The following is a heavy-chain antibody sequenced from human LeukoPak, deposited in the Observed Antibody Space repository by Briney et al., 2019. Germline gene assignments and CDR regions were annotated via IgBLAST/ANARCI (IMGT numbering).Heavy chain of an antibody. CDR2: ISWNSGSI. V-gene: IGHV3-9*01. J-gene: IGHJ4*02. CDR3: ARGQTDFDY. CDR1: GFTLDDYA. Sequence: PGGSLRLSCAASGFTLDDYAMHWVRQAPGKGLEWVSGISWNSGSIGYADSVKGRFTISRDNAKNSLYLQMNSLRAEDTAVYYCARGQTDFDYWGQGALVTVSS.